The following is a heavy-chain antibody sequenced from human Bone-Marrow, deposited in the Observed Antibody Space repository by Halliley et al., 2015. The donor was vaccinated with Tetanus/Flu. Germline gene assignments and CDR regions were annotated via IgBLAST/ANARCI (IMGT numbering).Heavy chain of an antibody. J-gene: IGHJ4*02. CDR2: IFPGDSDP. V-gene: IGHV5-51*01. CDR3: ATFEFSSSDFDY. D-gene: IGHD2-15*01. Sequence: WLGIIFPGDSDPKYSPSFQGQVPISADKSISTAYLQWSSLRASDTAIYYCATFEFSSSDFDYWGQGTPVTVSS.